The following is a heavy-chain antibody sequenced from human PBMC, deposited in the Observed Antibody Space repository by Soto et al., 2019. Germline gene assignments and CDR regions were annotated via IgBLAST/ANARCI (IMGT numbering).Heavy chain of an antibody. CDR2: IIPIFGTA. Sequence: SVKVSCKASGGTFSSYAISWVRQAPGQGLEWMGGIIPIFGTANYAQKFQGRVTITADESTSTAYMELSSLRSEDTAVYYCARTQQWLVRNYYYGMDVWGQGTTVTVSS. V-gene: IGHV1-69*13. J-gene: IGHJ6*02. CDR3: ARTQQWLVRNYYYGMDV. CDR1: GGTFSSYA. D-gene: IGHD6-19*01.